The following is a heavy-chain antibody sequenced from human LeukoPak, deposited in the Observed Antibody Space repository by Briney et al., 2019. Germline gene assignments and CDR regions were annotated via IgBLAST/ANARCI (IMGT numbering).Heavy chain of an antibody. CDR2: IIPIFGTA. J-gene: IGHJ4*02. CDR1: GGTFSSYA. D-gene: IGHD3-9*01. V-gene: IGHV1-69*06. Sequence: SVKVSCKASGGTFSSYAISWVRQAPGQGLDWMGGIIPIFGTANYAQKFQGRVTITADKSTSTAYMELSSLRSEDTAVYYCARSYYDILTGYLSPYYFDYWGQGTLVTVSS. CDR3: ARSYYDILTGYLSPYYFDY.